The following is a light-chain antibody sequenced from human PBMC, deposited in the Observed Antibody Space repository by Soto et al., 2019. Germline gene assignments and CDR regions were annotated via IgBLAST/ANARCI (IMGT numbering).Light chain of an antibody. CDR2: GNT. CDR3: QSYDSSLRGYV. CDR1: RYNIGAGYD. V-gene: IGLV1-40*01. J-gene: IGLJ1*01. Sequence: QTVVTQPPSVSGAPGQRVTISCTGSRYNIGAGYDVHWYRQLPGTAPKLLLYGNTNRPSGVPDRFSGSKSGTSASLAITGLQAEDEADYYCQSYDSSLRGYVFGTGTKLTVL.